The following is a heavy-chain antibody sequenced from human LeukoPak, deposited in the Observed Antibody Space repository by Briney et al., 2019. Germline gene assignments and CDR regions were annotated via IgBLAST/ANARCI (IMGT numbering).Heavy chain of an antibody. D-gene: IGHD3-10*02. CDR1: GFSFSSFW. V-gene: IGHV3-7*01. Sequence: GGSLRLSCAASGFSFSSFWMIWVRQAPGKGLEWVASIKQDESQKFYVDSVKGRFTVSRDNANNLLYLQLNSLRAEDTAVCYCARGSLFSPNWFDPWGQGTPVTVSS. CDR2: IKQDESQK. CDR3: ARGSLFSPNWFDP. J-gene: IGHJ5*02.